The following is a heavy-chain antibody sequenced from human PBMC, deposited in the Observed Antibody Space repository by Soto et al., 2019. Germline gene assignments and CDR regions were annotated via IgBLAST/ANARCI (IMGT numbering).Heavy chain of an antibody. V-gene: IGHV3-48*03. CDR1: GFIFSDYE. CDR2: ISDGGKTI. J-gene: IGHJ3*01. Sequence: ELQLVESGGGLVQPGGSLTLSCAASGFIFSDYEVDWVRQAPGKGLEWIAYISDGGKTICYAASVKGRFTISRDDAKNSLYLQMNNLRAEDTAVYFCVKEYCTGGTCFDAFDLWGQGTMVTVSS. CDR3: VKEYCTGGTCFDAFDL. D-gene: IGHD2-8*02.